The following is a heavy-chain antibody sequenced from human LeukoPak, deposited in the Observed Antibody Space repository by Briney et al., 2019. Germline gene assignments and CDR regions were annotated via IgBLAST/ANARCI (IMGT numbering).Heavy chain of an antibody. V-gene: IGHV4-34*01. D-gene: IGHD6-13*01. CDR3: ARASSSWSCLSPFDY. J-gene: IGHJ4*02. Sequence: SETLSLTCAVYGGSFSGYYWSWIRQPPGKGLEWIGEINHSGSTNYSPSLKSRVTISVDTSKNQFSLKLSSVTAADTAVYYCARASSSWSCLSPFDYWGQGTLVTVSP. CDR2: INHSGST. CDR1: GGSFSGYY.